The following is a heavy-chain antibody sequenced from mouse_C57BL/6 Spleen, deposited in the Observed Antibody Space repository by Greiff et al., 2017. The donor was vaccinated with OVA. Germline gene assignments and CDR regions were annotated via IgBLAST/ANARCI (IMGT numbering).Heavy chain of an antibody. CDR3: AREYLTTAFDY. Sequence: VQLQQSGAELARPGASVTLSCKASGYTFTSYTMHWVKQRPGQGLEWIGYINPSSGYTKYNQKFKDKATLTADKSSSTAYMQLSSLTSEDSAVYYCAREYLTTAFDYWGQGTTLTVSS. D-gene: IGHD1-2*01. J-gene: IGHJ2*01. CDR2: INPSSGYT. CDR1: GYTFTSYT. V-gene: IGHV1-4*01.